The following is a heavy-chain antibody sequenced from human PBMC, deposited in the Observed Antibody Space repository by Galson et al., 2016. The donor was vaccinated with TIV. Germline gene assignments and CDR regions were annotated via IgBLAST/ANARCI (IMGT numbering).Heavy chain of an antibody. D-gene: IGHD2-15*01. Sequence: SLRLSCAASGFTFSSYGMTWVRQAPGKGLEWVAAISGSGGNTYYADSVKGRFIISRDNSKNTVFLQMNNLRADDTAVYYCGRGGGEDYYYHGIDVWGQGTTVTASS. CDR3: GRGGGEDYYYHGIDV. V-gene: IGHV3-23*01. CDR2: ISGSGGNT. CDR1: GFTFSSYG. J-gene: IGHJ6*02.